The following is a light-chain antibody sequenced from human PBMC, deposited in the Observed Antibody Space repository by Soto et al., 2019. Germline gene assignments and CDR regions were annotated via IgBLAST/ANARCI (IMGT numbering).Light chain of an antibody. Sequence: QSVLTQPASVSGSPGQSITISCTGTSSDVGGYNYVSWYQQHPGKAPKLMIYEVSNRPSGVSNRFSGSKSGNTASLTISGLQAEDEADYYCSSYTSSSTYVLGNRTQLTVL. CDR1: SSDVGGYNY. CDR3: SSYTSSSTYV. CDR2: EVS. J-gene: IGLJ1*01. V-gene: IGLV2-14*01.